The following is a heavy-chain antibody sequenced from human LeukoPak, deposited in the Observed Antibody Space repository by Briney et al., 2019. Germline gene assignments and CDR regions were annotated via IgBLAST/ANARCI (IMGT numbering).Heavy chain of an antibody. CDR3: ATFGELYN. CDR1: GYTFTSYG. J-gene: IGHJ4*02. Sequence: GASVKVSCKASGYTFTSYGISWVRQAPGQGLEWMGWISAYNGNTNYAQKLQGRVTMTRNTSISTAYMELSSLRSEDTAVYYCATFGELYNWGQGTLVTVSS. CDR2: ISAYNGNT. D-gene: IGHD3-10*01. V-gene: IGHV1-18*01.